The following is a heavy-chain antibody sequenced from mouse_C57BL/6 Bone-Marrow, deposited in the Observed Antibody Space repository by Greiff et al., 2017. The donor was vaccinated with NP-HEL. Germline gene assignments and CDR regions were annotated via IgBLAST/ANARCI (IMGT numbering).Heavy chain of an antibody. CDR1: GFNIKDDY. CDR3: TTGGIYYAMDY. Sequence: VQLQQSGAELVRPGASVKLSCTASGFNIKDDYMHWVKQRPEQGLEWIGWIDPENGDTEYASKFQGKATITADTSSNTAYLQLSSLTSEDTAVYYLTTGGIYYAMDYWGQGTSVTVSS. V-gene: IGHV14-4*01. CDR2: IDPENGDT. J-gene: IGHJ4*01.